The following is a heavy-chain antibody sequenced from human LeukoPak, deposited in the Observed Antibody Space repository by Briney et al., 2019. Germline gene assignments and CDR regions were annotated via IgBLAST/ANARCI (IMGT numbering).Heavy chain of an antibody. V-gene: IGHV1-2*02. CDR3: AREMFYYDSSGPLDY. CDR2: INPNSGGT. CDR1: GYTFTGYY. J-gene: IGHJ4*02. Sequence: GASVKVSCKASGYTFTGYYMHWVRQAPGQGLEWMGWINPNSGGTNYAQKFQGRVTMTRDTSISTAYMELSRLRSDDTAVYYCAREMFYYDSSGPLDYWGQGTLVTVSS. D-gene: IGHD3-22*01.